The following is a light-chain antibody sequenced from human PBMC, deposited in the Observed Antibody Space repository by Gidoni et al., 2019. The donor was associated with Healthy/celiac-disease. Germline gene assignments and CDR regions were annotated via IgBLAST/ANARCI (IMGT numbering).Light chain of an antibody. CDR1: SPNIGSNY. V-gene: IGLV1-47*01. Sequence: QSVLTQPPSASGTPAQRVTISCSGSSPNIGSNYVYWYQQLPGTAPKLLIYRNNQRPSGAPDRFSGSKSGTSASLAISGLRSEDEADYYCAAWDDSLSVVFGGGTKLTVL. J-gene: IGLJ2*01. CDR3: AAWDDSLSVV. CDR2: RNN.